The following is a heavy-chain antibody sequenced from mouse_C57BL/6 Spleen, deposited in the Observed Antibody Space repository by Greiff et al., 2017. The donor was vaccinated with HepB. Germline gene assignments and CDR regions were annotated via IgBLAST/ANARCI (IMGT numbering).Heavy chain of an antibody. V-gene: IGHV1-54*01. CDR1: GYAFTNYL. D-gene: IGHD2-5*01. J-gene: IGHJ4*01. CDR2: INPGSGGT. CDR3: ARDYYSNYYYAMDY. Sequence: VQLQQSGAELVRPGTSVKVSCKASGYAFTNYLIEWVKQRPGQGLEWIGVINPGSGGTNYNEKFKGKATLTADKSSSTAYMQLSSLTSEDSAVYFCARDYYSNYYYAMDYWGQGTSVTVSS.